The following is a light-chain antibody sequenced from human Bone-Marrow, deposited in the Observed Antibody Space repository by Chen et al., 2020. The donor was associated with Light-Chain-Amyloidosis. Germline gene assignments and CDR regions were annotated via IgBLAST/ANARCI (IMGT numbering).Light chain of an antibody. CDR3: SSFTSSSSYV. J-gene: IGLJ1*01. CDR2: AVS. CDR1: SGDVGTYNY. Sequence: QSALTQPASVSGSPGQSITISCTGTSGDVGTYNYVSWYQQHPGKAPKVMIYAVSNRPSGVTNRFSGSKSGNTAYLTISGLQAEDEADYYCSSFTSSSSYVFGPGTKVTDL. V-gene: IGLV2-14*01.